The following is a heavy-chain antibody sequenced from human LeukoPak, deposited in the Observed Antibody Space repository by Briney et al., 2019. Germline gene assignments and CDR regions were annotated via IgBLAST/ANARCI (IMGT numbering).Heavy chain of an antibody. CDR1: GFTFSSYA. V-gene: IGHV3-23*01. D-gene: IGHD6-6*01. CDR2: ISDSGGST. Sequence: GGSLRLSCAASGFTFSSYAMSWVRQAPGKGLEWVSAISDSGGSTYYADSVKGRFTISRDNSKNTLYLQMNSLRAEDTAVYYCAKDPGVVMDNWFDPWGQGTLVTVSS. J-gene: IGHJ5*02. CDR3: AKDPGVVMDNWFDP.